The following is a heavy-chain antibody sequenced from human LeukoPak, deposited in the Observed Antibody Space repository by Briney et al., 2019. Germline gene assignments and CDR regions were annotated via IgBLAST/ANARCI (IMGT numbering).Heavy chain of an antibody. CDR1: GFTFSSYS. V-gene: IGHV3-21*01. Sequence: PGGSLRLSCGASGFTFSSYSMNWVRQAPGKGLEWVSSISSSSSYIYYADSVKGRFTISRDNAKNSLYLQMNSLRAEDTAVYYCARSYSGSYYADYWGQGTLVTVSS. CDR3: ARSYSGSYYADY. J-gene: IGHJ4*02. D-gene: IGHD1-26*01. CDR2: ISSSSSYI.